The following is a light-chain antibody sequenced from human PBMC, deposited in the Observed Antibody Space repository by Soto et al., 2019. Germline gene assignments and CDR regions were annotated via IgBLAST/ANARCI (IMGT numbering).Light chain of an antibody. J-gene: IGLJ1*01. CDR1: SSDVGGYNY. CDR3: SSYTSSSTPYYV. V-gene: IGLV2-14*01. CDR2: EVS. Sequence: QSVRTEPASVSVSPGQSITRSCTGTSSDVGGYNYVSWYQQHPGKAPKLMIYEVSNRPSGVSNRFSGSKSGNTASLTISGLQAEDEADYYCSSYTSSSTPYYVFGTGTKVTVL.